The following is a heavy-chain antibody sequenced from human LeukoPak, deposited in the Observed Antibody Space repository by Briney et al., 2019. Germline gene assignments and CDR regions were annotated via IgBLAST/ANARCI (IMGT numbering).Heavy chain of an antibody. CDR2: INPNSGGT. J-gene: IGHJ4*02. CDR1: GYALTGYY. V-gene: IGHV1-2*02. CDR3: ARETYYYGSGSKPTNYFDY. Sequence: ASVKVSCKASGYALTGYYMHWVRQAPGQGLEWMGWINPNSGGTNYAQKFQGRVTMTRDTSISTAYMELSRLRSDDTAVYYCARETYYYGSGSKPTNYFDYWGQGTLVTVSS. D-gene: IGHD3-10*01.